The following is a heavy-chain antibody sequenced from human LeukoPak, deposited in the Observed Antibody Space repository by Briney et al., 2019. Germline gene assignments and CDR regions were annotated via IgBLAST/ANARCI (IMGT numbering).Heavy chain of an antibody. V-gene: IGHV3-23*01. D-gene: IGHD3-22*01. CDR2: VSSSGAYT. CDR3: AKDRRVGYDSSWRCFFDY. Sequence: GGSLRLSCAASGLSVSSFGMSWVRRAPGKGLEWVPAVSSSGAYTYYADSVKGRFTISRDDSKNTLFLQMDSLRAEDTAVYYCAKDRRVGYDSSWRCFFDYWGQGTLVTVSS. CDR1: GLSVSSFG. J-gene: IGHJ4*01.